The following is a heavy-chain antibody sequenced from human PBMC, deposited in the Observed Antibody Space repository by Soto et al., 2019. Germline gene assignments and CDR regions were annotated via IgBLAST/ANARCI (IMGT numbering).Heavy chain of an antibody. CDR3: AREPVLAPYCISTSCPPMSWFDP. V-gene: IGHV3-48*02. CDR2: ISSSSSTI. D-gene: IGHD2-2*01. CDR1: GFTFSSYS. Sequence: GGSLRLSCAASGFTFSSYSMNWVRQAPGKGLEWVSYISSSSSTIYYADSVKGRFTISRDNAKNSLYLQMNSPRDEDTAVYYCAREPVLAPYCISTSCPPMSWFDPWGQGTLVTVSS. J-gene: IGHJ5*02.